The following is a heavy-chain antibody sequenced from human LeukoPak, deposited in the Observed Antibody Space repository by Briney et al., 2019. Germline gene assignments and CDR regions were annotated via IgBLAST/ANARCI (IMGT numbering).Heavy chain of an antibody. J-gene: IGHJ4*02. CDR3: ARAPYSSSSVDY. Sequence: SETLSLTCTVSGGSISSGGYFWTWIRQQPGKRLEWIGYIYYSGSTYYNPSLKSRVTISVDLSKNQFSLKLSSVTAADTAVYYCARAPYSSSSVDYWGQGTLVTVSS. V-gene: IGHV4-31*03. D-gene: IGHD6-6*01. CDR1: GGSISSGGYF. CDR2: IYYSGST.